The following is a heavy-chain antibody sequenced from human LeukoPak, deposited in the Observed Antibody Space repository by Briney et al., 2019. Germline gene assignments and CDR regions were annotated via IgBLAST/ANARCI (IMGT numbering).Heavy chain of an antibody. V-gene: IGHV5-51*01. CDR3: ARQKYSSGLDAFDI. D-gene: IGHD5-18*01. CDR1: GYSFTNYW. J-gene: IGHJ3*02. Sequence: GESLKISCKGSGYSFTNYWIGWVRQMPGKGLEWMTIIYPGDSDTRYRPSFQGQVTISADKSINTAYLQWSSLKSSDSAMYYCARQKYSSGLDAFDIWGQGTMVTVSS. CDR2: IYPGDSDT.